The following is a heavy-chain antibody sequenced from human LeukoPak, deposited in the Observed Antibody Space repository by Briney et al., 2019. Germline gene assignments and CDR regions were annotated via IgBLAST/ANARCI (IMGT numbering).Heavy chain of an antibody. J-gene: IGHJ4*02. D-gene: IGHD3-16*02. CDR3: ARDRELRLGELSFDY. V-gene: IGHV4-59*12. CDR2: IYYSGST. CDR1: GGSISSYY. Sequence: SETLSLTCTVSGGSISSYYWSWIRQPPGKGLEWIGYIYYSGSTNYNPSLKSRVTISVDTSKNQFSLKLSSVTAADTAVYYCARDRELRLGELSFDYWGQGTLVTVSS.